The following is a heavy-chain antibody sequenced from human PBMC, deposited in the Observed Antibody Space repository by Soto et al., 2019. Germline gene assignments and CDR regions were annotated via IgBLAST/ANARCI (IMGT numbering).Heavy chain of an antibody. CDR1: GGSISSSSYY. Sequence: SETLSLTCTVSGGSISSSSYYWGWIRQPPGKGLEWIGTIYYSGSTYYNPSLKSRVTISVDTSKNQFSLYLQMNSLGAEDTAVYYCARDAQQLANYGLDVWGQGTTVTVSS. D-gene: IGHD6-13*01. V-gene: IGHV4-39*02. CDR2: IYYSGST. CDR3: ARDAQQLANYGLDV. J-gene: IGHJ6*02.